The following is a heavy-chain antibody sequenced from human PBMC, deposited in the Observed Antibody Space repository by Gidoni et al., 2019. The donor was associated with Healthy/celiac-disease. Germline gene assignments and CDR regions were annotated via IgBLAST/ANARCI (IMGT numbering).Heavy chain of an antibody. CDR1: GYNFNSYW. D-gene: IGHD2-2*01. V-gene: IGHV5-51*01. CDR3: ARTWFDCSSTSCYEGYFDY. Sequence: EVQLVQSGAEVKKPGASLQISCQGSGYNFNSYWIGSVRQMPGKGLEWMGIIYPGDSDTRYSTSFQGQVTISAEKSISTAYLQWSSLKASDTAMYYCARTWFDCSSTSCYEGYFDYWGQGTLVTVSS. J-gene: IGHJ4*02. CDR2: IYPGDSDT.